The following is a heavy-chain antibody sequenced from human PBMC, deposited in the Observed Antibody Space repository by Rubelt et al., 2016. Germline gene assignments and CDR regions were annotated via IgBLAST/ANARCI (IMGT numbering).Heavy chain of an antibody. CDR3: AGGTMVRGVKGY. CDR2: ISSSGSTI. J-gene: IGHJ4*02. Sequence: GLEWVSYISSSGSTIYYADSVKGRFTISRDNAKNSLYLQMNSLRAEDTAVYYCAGGTMVRGVKGYWGQGTLVTVSS. V-gene: IGHV3-11*04. D-gene: IGHD3-10*01.